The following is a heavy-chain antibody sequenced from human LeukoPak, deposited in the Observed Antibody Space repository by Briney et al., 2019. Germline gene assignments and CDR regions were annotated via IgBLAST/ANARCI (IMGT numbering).Heavy chain of an antibody. J-gene: IGHJ5*02. CDR3: ARGFIVGATNWFDP. CDR1: GGSFSGYY. Sequence: PSETLSLTCAVYGGSFSGYYWSWIRQPPGKGLEWIGEINHSGSTNYNPSLKSQVTISVDTSKNQFSLKLSSVTAADTAVYYCARGFIVGATNWFDPWGQGTLVTVSS. D-gene: IGHD1-26*01. V-gene: IGHV4-34*01. CDR2: INHSGST.